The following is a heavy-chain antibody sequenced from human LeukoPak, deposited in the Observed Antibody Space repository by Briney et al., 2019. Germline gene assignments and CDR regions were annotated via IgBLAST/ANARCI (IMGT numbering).Heavy chain of an antibody. CDR3: AGGIAAAGTHFAH. V-gene: IGHV3-53*01. D-gene: IGHD6-13*01. J-gene: IGHJ5*02. CDR1: GFTVSSNY. CDR2: IYSGGNI. Sequence: PGGSLRLSCAASGFTVSSNYVSWVRQAPGKGLEWVSVIYSGGNIYYADSVKGRFTISRDTSKNTVDLQMNSLRGEDTALYYCAGGIAAAGTHFAHWGQGTLVTVSS.